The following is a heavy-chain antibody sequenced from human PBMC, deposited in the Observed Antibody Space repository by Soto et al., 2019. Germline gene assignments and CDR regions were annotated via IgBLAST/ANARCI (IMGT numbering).Heavy chain of an antibody. Sequence: SETLSLTCTVSGGSISSYYWSWIRQPPGKGLEWIGYIYYSGSTNYNPSLKSRVTISVDTSKNQFSLTLTSVTAADTAVYYCSRGRVAGLYWGQGTLVTVSS. J-gene: IGHJ4*02. CDR1: GGSISSYY. V-gene: IGHV4-59*01. D-gene: IGHD6-19*01. CDR3: SRGRVAGLY. CDR2: IYYSGST.